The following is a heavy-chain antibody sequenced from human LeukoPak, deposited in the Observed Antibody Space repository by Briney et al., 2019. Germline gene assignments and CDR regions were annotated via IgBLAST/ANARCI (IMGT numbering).Heavy chain of an antibody. J-gene: IGHJ4*02. CDR3: ARHQRANSSGWYQRRPLPNPCDY. Sequence: PSETLSLTCTVSGGSISSSSYYWGWIRQPPGKGLEWIGSIYYSGSTYYNPSLKSRVTISVDTSKNQFSLKLSSVTAADTAVYYCARHQRANSSGWYQRRPLPNPCDYWGQGTLVTVSS. V-gene: IGHV4-39*01. D-gene: IGHD6-19*01. CDR1: GGSISSSSYY. CDR2: IYYSGST.